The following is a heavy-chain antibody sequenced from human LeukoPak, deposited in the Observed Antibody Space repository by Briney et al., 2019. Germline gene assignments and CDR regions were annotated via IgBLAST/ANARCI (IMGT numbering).Heavy chain of an antibody. CDR3: ARDSGIAARMLVWFDP. J-gene: IGHJ5*02. D-gene: IGHD6-6*01. Sequence: ASVKVSCKASGYTFTSYYMHWVRQAPGQGLEWMGIINPSGGSTSYAQKFQGRVTMTRDTSTSTVYMELSSLRSEDTAVYYRARDSGIAARMLVWFDPWGQGTLVTVSS. V-gene: IGHV1-46*01. CDR2: INPSGGST. CDR1: GYTFTSYY.